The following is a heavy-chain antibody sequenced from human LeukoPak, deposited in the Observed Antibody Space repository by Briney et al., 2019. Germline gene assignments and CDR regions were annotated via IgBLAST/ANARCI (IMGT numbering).Heavy chain of an antibody. Sequence: SETLSLTCTVSGASISSYYWSWIRQPPGKGLEWIGYIYYSGSAIYNPSLKSRVTISLDMSKNQFSLKLSSVTAADTAVYYCARGRGYSYPGDFDYWGQGTLVTVSS. V-gene: IGHV4-59*08. CDR2: IYYSGSA. CDR1: GASISSYY. CDR3: ARGRGYSYPGDFDY. D-gene: IGHD5-18*01. J-gene: IGHJ4*02.